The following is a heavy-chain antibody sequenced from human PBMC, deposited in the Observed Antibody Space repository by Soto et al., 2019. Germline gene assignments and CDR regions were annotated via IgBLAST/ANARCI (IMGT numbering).Heavy chain of an antibody. D-gene: IGHD6-6*01. V-gene: IGHV4-59*08. CDR2: IYYSGST. CDR3: ARTYGSSSYYYYMDV. J-gene: IGHJ6*03. Sequence: PSETLSLTCTVSGGSISSYYWSWIRQPPGKGLEWIGYIYYSGSTNYNPSLKSRVTISVDTSKNQFSLKLSSVTAADTAVYYCARTYGSSSYYYYMDVWGKGTTVTVSS. CDR1: GGSISSYY.